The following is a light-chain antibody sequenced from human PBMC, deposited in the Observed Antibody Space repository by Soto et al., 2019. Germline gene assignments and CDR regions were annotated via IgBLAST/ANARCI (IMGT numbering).Light chain of an antibody. Sequence: EIVMTQSPATLSVSPGESATLSCRASQSINRDLAWYQRKPGQAPRLLIYGVFNRASGIPDRFSGSGSETESTLTINRLEPEDSAVYFCQQYSGSPPTFGLGTKLEI. CDR2: GVF. CDR3: QQYSGSPPT. J-gene: IGKJ2*01. CDR1: QSINRD. V-gene: IGKV3D-15*01.